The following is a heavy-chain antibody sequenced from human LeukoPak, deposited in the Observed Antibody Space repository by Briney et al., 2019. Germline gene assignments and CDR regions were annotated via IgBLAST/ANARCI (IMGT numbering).Heavy chain of an antibody. CDR3: ARSRPNYDFWSGPKARYYYYGMDV. CDR1: GGSFSGYY. CDR2: INYSGST. J-gene: IGHJ6*02. D-gene: IGHD3-3*01. Sequence: SETLSLTCAVYGGSFSGYYWSWIRQPPGKGLEWIGEINYSGSTNYNPSLKSRVTISVDTSKNQFSLKLSSVTAADTAVYYCARSRPNYDFWSGPKARYYYYGMDVWGQGTTVTVSS. V-gene: IGHV4-34*01.